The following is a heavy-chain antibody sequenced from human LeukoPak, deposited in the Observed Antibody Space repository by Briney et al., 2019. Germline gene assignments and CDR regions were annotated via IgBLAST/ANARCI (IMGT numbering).Heavy chain of an antibody. Sequence: GGSLRLSCAASGFTFSSYGMHWVRRAPGKGLEWVAVIWYDGSNKYYVDSVKGRFTISRDNSKNTLYLQMNSLRAEDTAVYYCAKDKGNPVFDYWGQGTLVTVSS. CDR3: AKDKGNPVFDY. CDR1: GFTFSSYG. J-gene: IGHJ4*02. CDR2: IWYDGSNK. D-gene: IGHD4-23*01. V-gene: IGHV3-33*06.